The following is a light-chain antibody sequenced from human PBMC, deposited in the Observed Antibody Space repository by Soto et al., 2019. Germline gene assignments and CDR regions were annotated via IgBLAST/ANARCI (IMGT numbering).Light chain of an antibody. CDR2: VNSDGSH. Sequence: QLVLTQSPSASASLGASVKLTCTLSSGHSSYAIAWHQQQPEKGPRYLMKVNSDGSHNKGDGIPDRFSGSSSGAERYLTISSLQSEDEADYYCQTWGTGIRVFGGGTKLTVL. CDR3: QTWGTGIRV. J-gene: IGLJ2*01. CDR1: SGHSSYA. V-gene: IGLV4-69*01.